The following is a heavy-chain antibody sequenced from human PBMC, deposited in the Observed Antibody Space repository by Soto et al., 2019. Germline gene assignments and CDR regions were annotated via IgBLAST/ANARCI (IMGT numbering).Heavy chain of an antibody. J-gene: IGHJ5*02. V-gene: IGHV4-59*08. D-gene: IGHD5-12*01. Sequence: ETLSLTSTVSGGSISSYYWSWIRQPPGKGLEWIGYIYYSGSTNYNPSLKSRVTISVDTSKNQFSLKLSSVTAADTAVYYCARHLRYSGYDYVFDPWGQGTLVTVSS. CDR3: ARHLRYSGYDYVFDP. CDR1: GGSISSYY. CDR2: IYYSGST.